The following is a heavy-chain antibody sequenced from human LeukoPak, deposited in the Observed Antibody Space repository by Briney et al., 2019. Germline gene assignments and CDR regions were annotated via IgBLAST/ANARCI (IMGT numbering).Heavy chain of an antibody. Sequence: TGGSLRLSCAASGFTFSNCAMSWVRQAPGKGLEWVSAISGRGGSTYYADSVKGRFTISRDNSKNTLYLQMNSLRAEDTAVYYCAKLQSDGLRTYYGMDVWGQGTTVTVSS. J-gene: IGHJ6*02. CDR2: ISGRGGST. V-gene: IGHV3-23*01. CDR3: AKLQSDGLRTYYGMDV. CDR1: GFTFSNCA. D-gene: IGHD4-17*01.